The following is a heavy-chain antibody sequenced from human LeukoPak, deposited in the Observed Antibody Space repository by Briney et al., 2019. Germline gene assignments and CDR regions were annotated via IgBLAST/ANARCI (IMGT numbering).Heavy chain of an antibody. J-gene: IGHJ4*02. CDR2: ISSSGSTI. V-gene: IGHV3-48*03. CDR3: ARAAITMVRGVSDY. CDR1: GFTFSSYE. Sequence: GGSLRLSCAASGFTFSSYEMNWVRQAPGKGLEWVSYISSSGSTIYYADSVKGRFTISRDNAKKSLYLQMNSLRAEDTAVYYCARAAITMVRGVSDYWGQGTLVTVSS. D-gene: IGHD3-10*01.